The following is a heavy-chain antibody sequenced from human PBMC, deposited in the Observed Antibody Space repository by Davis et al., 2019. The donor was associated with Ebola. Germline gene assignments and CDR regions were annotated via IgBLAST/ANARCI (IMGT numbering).Heavy chain of an antibody. CDR1: GFTFSNYA. Sequence: GESLKISCAASGFTFSNYAMHWVRQAPGKGLEWVAVVSHSEREKFYADSVKGRFTISRDNSENTLYLQMNSLTADDPAVYYCARAVFHEVLDYWGQGTPVTVSS. D-gene: IGHD3-3*01. V-gene: IGHV3-30*04. J-gene: IGHJ4*02. CDR2: VSHSEREK. CDR3: ARAVFHEVLDY.